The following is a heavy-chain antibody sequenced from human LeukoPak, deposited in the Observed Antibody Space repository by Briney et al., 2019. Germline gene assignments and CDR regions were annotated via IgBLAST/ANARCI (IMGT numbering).Heavy chain of an antibody. CDR1: GFIFSSYA. J-gene: IGHJ4*02. V-gene: IGHV3-7*01. D-gene: IGHD2-15*01. CDR2: IKQDGREK. Sequence: GGSLRLSCAASGFIFSSYAMSWVRQTPGKGLEWVANIKQDGREKHYVDSVKGRFTISRDNAKNSLYLQMNSLRAEDTAVYYCARDCCSGVSPGRTDYWGQGTLVTVSS. CDR3: ARDCCSGVSPGRTDY.